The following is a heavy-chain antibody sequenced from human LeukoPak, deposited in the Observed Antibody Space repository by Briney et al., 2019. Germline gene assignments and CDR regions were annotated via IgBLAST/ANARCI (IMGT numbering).Heavy chain of an antibody. V-gene: IGHV1-69*01. J-gene: IGHJ6*02. CDR2: IIPTFGTA. CDR1: GGTFSSYA. D-gene: IGHD5-12*01. CDR3: ASGPIGYSGYEYGMDV. Sequence: SVKVSCKASGGTFSSYAISWVRQAPGQGLEWMGGIIPTFGTANYAQKFQGRVTITADESTSTAYMELSSLRSEDTAVYYCASGPIGYSGYEYGMDVWGQGTTVTVSS.